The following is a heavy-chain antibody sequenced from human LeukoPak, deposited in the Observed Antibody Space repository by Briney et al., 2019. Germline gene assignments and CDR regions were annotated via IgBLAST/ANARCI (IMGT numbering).Heavy chain of an antibody. CDR3: ARESSGYDKGDY. J-gene: IGHJ4*02. Sequence: SQTLSLTCTVSGGSISSGDYYWSWIRQPPGKGLEWIGYIYYSGSTYYNPSLKSRVTISVDTSKNQFSLKLSSVTAADTAVYYCARESSGYDKGDYWGQGTLVTVSS. CDR2: IYYSGST. CDR1: GGSISSGDYY. V-gene: IGHV4-30-4*01. D-gene: IGHD5-12*01.